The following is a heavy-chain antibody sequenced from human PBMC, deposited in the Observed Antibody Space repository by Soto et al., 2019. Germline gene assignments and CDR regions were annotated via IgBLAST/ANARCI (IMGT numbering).Heavy chain of an antibody. CDR1: GYTFTSYY. Sequence: QVQLVQSGAEVKKPGASVKVSCKASGYTFTSYYMHWVRQAPGQGLEWMGIINPSGGSTSYAQKFQGRVTMTRDTSTSTVYMELSSLRSEDTAVYYCARVFAAGPDSSIAVAGYYYYYYGMDVWGQGTTVTVSS. CDR3: ARVFAAGPDSSIAVAGYYYYYYGMDV. J-gene: IGHJ6*02. V-gene: IGHV1-46*01. CDR2: INPSGGST. D-gene: IGHD6-19*01.